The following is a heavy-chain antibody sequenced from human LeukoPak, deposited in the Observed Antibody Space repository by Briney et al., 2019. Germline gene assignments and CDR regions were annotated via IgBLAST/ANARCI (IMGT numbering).Heavy chain of an antibody. D-gene: IGHD3-22*01. V-gene: IGHV3-23*01. CDR3: AKVSSGYYYDSSGLDY. Sequence: GGSLRLSCAASGFTFSSYAMSWVRQAPGKGLEWVSAISGSGGSTYYADSVKGRFTISRDNSKNTLYLQMNSLRAEDTAVYYCAKVSSGYYYDSSGLDYWGQGTLATVSS. CDR1: GFTFSSYA. J-gene: IGHJ4*02. CDR2: ISGSGGST.